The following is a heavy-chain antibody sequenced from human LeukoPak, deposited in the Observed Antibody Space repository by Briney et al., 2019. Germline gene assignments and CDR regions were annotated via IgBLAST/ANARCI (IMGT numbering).Heavy chain of an antibody. J-gene: IGHJ4*02. Sequence: SETLSLTCTVSGGSISSSSYYWGWIRQPPGKGLEWIGSIYYSGSTYYNPSLKSRVTISVDTSKNQFSLKLSSVTAADTAVYYCARGTMIVVYALWGQGTLVTVSS. D-gene: IGHD3-22*01. CDR1: GGSISSSSYY. CDR2: IYYSGST. V-gene: IGHV4-39*07. CDR3: ARGTMIVVYAL.